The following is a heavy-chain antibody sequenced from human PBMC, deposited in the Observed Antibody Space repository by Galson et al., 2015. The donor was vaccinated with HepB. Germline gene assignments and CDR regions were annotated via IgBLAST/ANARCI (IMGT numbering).Heavy chain of an antibody. D-gene: IGHD1-7*01. CDR3: ARQLRTQYEYYYGMDV. J-gene: IGHJ6*02. Sequence: SLRLSCAASGFTFSSYAMHWVRQAPGKGLEWVAVISYDGSNKYYADSVKGRFTISRDNSKNTLYLQMNSLRAEDTAVYYCARQLRTQYEYYYGMDVWGQGTTVTVSS. CDR1: GFTFSSYA. CDR2: ISYDGSNK. V-gene: IGHV3-30*04.